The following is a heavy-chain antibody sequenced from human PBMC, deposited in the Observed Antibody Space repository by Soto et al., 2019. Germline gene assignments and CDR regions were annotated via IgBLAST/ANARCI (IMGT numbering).Heavy chain of an antibody. Sequence: QVQLQESGPGLVKPSQTLSLTCTVSGGSISSGDYYWSWIRQPPGKGLEWIAYITYSGSTYYNPSLKSRVTISVDTSKNQFSLKLSSVTAADAAVYYCARFTVTKLSFEYWGQGALVTVSS. J-gene: IGHJ4*02. CDR2: ITYSGST. V-gene: IGHV4-30-4*01. D-gene: IGHD4-17*01. CDR1: GGSISSGDYY. CDR3: ARFTVTKLSFEY.